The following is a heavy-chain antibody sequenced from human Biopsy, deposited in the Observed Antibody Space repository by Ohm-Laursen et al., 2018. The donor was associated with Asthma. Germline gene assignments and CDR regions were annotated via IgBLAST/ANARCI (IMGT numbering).Heavy chain of an antibody. CDR2: ISGSGSST. CDR1: GFTFSSYA. Sequence: SLRLSCAASGFTFSSYAMSWVRQPPGKGLEWVSAISGSGSSTYYADSVKGRFTISRDNSKNTLHLQMNSLRAEDTAVYYCAKAREDIVVVVAVSDSWGQRTLVTVSS. CDR3: AKAREDIVVVVAVSDS. J-gene: IGHJ4*02. D-gene: IGHD2-15*01. V-gene: IGHV3-23*01.